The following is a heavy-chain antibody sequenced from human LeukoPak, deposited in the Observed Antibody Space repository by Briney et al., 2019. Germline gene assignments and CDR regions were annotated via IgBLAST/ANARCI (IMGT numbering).Heavy chain of an antibody. CDR1: GFTFSSYA. D-gene: IGHD6-13*01. Sequence: PGGSLRLSCEASGFTFSSYAMHWVRQAPGKGLEWVAVISYDGSNKYYADSVKGRFTISRDNSKNTLYLQMNSLRAEDTAVYYCARDRVDTAAAGGYYYYYGMDVWGQGTTVTVSS. CDR3: ARDRVDTAAAGGYYYYYGMDV. J-gene: IGHJ6*02. CDR2: ISYDGSNK. V-gene: IGHV3-30-3*01.